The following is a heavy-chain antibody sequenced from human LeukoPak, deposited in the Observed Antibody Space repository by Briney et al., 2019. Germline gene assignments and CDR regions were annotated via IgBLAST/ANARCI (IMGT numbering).Heavy chain of an antibody. CDR1: GFTCSYCW. J-gene: IGHJ4*02. CDR2: MKNDGSEE. CDR3: AALDTATTTAGY. D-gene: IGHD5-18*01. Sequence: PGGSLRLPCAASGFTCSYCWMSWVRQAPGKGLEWVACMKNDGSEEYYVDSVKGRFTISRDNARSSLFLQMNSLRAEDTAVYYCAALDTATTTAGYWGQGTLVTVSS. V-gene: IGHV3-7*01.